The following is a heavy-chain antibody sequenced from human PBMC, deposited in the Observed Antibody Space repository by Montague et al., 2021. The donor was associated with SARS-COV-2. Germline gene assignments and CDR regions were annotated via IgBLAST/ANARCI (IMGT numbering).Heavy chain of an antibody. J-gene: IGHJ6*02. CDR1: GFTFNNYW. CDR3: AGAPDCGGGSCNSYSYYGMDV. V-gene: IGHV3-74*01. D-gene: IGHD2-15*01. CDR2: IDRGGTNT. Sequence: SRRLSCAASGFTFNNYWFHWVRQVPGKGLVWVSRIDRGGTNTNYADSVKGRFIISRDNAKNTLYLQMNSLRVEDTALHYCAGAPDCGGGSCNSYSYYGMDVWGQGTTVTVSS.